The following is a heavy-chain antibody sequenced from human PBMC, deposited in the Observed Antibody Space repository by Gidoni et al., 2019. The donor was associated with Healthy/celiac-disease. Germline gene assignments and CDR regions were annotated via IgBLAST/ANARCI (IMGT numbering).Heavy chain of an antibody. V-gene: IGHV4-39*01. CDR2: IYYSGSP. Sequence: QLQLQESGPGLVKPSETLSLTCPVSGGSISSSSYYWGWIRQPPGKGLEWIGSIYYSGSPYYKPSLKSRVTISVDTSKNQFSLKLSSVTAADTAVYYCARLGVLRFLEWFFDYWGQGTLVTVSS. J-gene: IGHJ4*02. CDR3: ARLGVLRFLEWFFDY. CDR1: GGSISSSSYY. D-gene: IGHD3-3*01.